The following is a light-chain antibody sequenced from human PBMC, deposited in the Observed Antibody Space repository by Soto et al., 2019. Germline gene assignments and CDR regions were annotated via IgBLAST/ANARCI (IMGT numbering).Light chain of an antibody. V-gene: IGKV3-20*01. CDR3: QQYGSSGT. CDR2: GAS. J-gene: IGKJ1*01. CDR1: QSVSTNY. Sequence: EIVLTQSPGTLSLSPGERATLSCRASQSVSTNYLAWYQQKLGQAPRLLIYGASNRATGIPDRFSGSGSGTDFTLTISRLESEDFAVYYCQQYGSSGTFGQGTKVEI.